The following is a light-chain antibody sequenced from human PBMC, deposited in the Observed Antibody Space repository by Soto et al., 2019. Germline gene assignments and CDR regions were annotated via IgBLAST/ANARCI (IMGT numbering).Light chain of an antibody. V-gene: IGKV4-1*01. CDR3: HQYFGSPLT. J-gene: IGKJ4*01. CDR2: WAS. CDR1: QSVFYSSNSKNY. Sequence: DILMTQSPDTLAVSLGERATINCKSSQSVFYSSNSKNYLAWYQQKPGQPPKLLIYWASTRESGVPDRFSGSGSGTDFTLTISSLQAEGVAVYYCHQYFGSPLTFGGGTRVEIK.